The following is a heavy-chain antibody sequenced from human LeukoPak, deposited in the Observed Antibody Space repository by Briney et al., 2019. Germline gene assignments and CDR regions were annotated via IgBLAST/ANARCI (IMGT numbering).Heavy chain of an antibody. J-gene: IGHJ4*02. D-gene: IGHD5-24*01. CDR1: GSTFSNYG. CDR2: VIPVLGTT. CDR3: AIRLPHTSNYRFDY. Sequence: SVKVSCKTSGSTFSNYGVTWVRQAPGQGLEWMGGVIPVLGTTNYAQTFQNKVTITADESTSTTYMELSSLTSEDTAVYYCAIRLPHTSNYRFDYWGQGTLVTVSS. V-gene: IGHV1-69*13.